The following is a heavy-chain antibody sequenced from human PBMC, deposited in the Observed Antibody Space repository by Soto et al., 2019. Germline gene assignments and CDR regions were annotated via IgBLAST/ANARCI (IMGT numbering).Heavy chain of an antibody. CDR1: GYSFTSYC. Sequence: PGESLKISCKGSGYSFTSYCISWVRQMPGKGLEWMGRIDPSDSYTNYSPSFQGHVTISADKSINTAYLQWSSLKAPDTAMYYWAGRYTTAAAGLYFDSWGQGTLVTVSS. J-gene: IGHJ4*02. V-gene: IGHV5-10-1*01. D-gene: IGHD6-13*01. CDR3: AGRYTTAAAGLYFDS. CDR2: IDPSDSYT.